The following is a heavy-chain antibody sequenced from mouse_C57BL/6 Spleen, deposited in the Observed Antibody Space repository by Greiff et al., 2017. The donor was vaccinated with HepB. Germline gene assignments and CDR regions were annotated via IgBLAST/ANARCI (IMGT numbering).Heavy chain of an antibody. Sequence: VMLVESGGGLVKPGGSLKLSCAASGFTFSSYAMSWVRQTPEKRLEWVATISDGGSYTYYPDNVKGRFTISRDNAKNNLYLQMSHLKSEDTAMYYCARGRLRGAMDYWGQGTSVTVSS. CDR3: ARGRLRGAMDY. J-gene: IGHJ4*01. CDR1: GFTFSSYA. CDR2: ISDGGSYT. V-gene: IGHV5-4*03. D-gene: IGHD1-1*01.